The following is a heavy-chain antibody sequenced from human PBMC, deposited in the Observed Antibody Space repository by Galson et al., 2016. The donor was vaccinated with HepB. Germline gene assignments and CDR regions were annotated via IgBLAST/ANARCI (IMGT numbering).Heavy chain of an antibody. CDR1: GFAFSDYY. CDR3: ARVRGYYGSGIYLYKFDL. V-gene: IGHV3-11*06. J-gene: IGHJ4*02. D-gene: IGHD3-10*01. CDR2: ISGSSSYT. Sequence: SLRLSCAASGFAFSDYYMSWIRQAPEKGLEWLSYISGSSSYTDYADAVKGRSTIFRDNAKNSLDLEIDSLRAEDTAVYYCARVRGYYGSGIYLYKFDLWGQGALVTVSS.